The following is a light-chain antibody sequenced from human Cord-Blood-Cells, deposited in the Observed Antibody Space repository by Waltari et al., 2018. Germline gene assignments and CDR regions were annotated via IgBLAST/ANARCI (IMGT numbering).Light chain of an antibody. J-gene: IGLJ1*01. V-gene: IGLV2-14*01. CDR3: SSYTSSSTLYV. Sequence: QSALTQPAPVSGSPGQSIPISCIGTSSDVGGYNYVSWYQQHPGKAPKLMIYDVSNRPSGVSNRFSGSKSGNTASLTISGLQAEDEADYYCSSYTSSSTLYVFGTGTKVTVL. CDR1: SSDVGGYNY. CDR2: DVS.